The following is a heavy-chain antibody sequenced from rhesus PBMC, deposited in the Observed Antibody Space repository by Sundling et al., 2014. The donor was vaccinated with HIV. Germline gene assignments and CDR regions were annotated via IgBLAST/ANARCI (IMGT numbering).Heavy chain of an antibody. V-gene: IGHV4-160*01. CDR3: ASPWNSWSGFDY. CDR2: ISGNSGST. J-gene: IGHJ4*01. D-gene: IGHD6-13*01. CDR1: GDSINSNY. Sequence: QVQLQESGPGLVKPSETLSLTCAVSGDSINSNYWNWIRQPPGKELEWIGHISGNSGSTEYNPSLKSRVTISKDTSKNQFSLKLSSVTAADTAVYYCASPWNSWSGFDYWGQGVLVAVSS.